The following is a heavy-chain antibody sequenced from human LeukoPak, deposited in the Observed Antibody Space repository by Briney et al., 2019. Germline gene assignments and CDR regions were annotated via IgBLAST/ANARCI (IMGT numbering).Heavy chain of an antibody. CDR3: ARDLRGNLLWFGFGDY. CDR2: ISYDGSNK. V-gene: IGHV3-30-3*01. CDR1: GFTFSSYA. Sequence: GGSLRLSCAASGFTFSSYAMHWVRQAPGKGLEWVAVISYDGSNKYYADSVKGRFTISRDNSKNTLYLQMNSLRAEDTAVYYCARDLRGNLLWFGFGDYWGQGTLVTVSS. D-gene: IGHD3-10*01. J-gene: IGHJ4*02.